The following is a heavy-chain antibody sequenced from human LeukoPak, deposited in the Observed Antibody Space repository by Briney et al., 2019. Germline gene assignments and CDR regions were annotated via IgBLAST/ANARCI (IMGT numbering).Heavy chain of an antibody. CDR1: GYTFTSYD. V-gene: IGHV1-8*01. CDR2: MNPNSGNT. CDR3: AKGSWSGNYYYYYMDV. J-gene: IGHJ6*03. D-gene: IGHD3-3*01. Sequence: ASLKVSSTASGYTFTSYDINWVRQATGQGLEWMGWMNPNSGNTGYAQKFQGRVTMTRNTSISTAYMELSSLRSEDTAVYYCAKGSWSGNYYYYYMDVWGKGTTVTVSS.